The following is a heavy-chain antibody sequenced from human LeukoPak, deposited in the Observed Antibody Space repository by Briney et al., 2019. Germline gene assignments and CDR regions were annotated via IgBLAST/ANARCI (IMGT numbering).Heavy chain of an antibody. Sequence: SETLSLTCAVYGGSFSGYYWSWIRQPPGKGLERIGEINHSGSTNYNPSLKSRVTISVDTSKNQFSLKLSSVTAADTAVYYCARVSGWSKMTEYWGQGTLATVSS. V-gene: IGHV4-34*01. D-gene: IGHD6-19*01. J-gene: IGHJ4*02. CDR1: GGSFSGYY. CDR3: ARVSGWSKMTEY. CDR2: INHSGST.